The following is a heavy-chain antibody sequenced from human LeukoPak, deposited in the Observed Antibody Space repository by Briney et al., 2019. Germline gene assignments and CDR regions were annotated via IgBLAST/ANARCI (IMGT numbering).Heavy chain of an antibody. CDR2: ISSSGSTI. D-gene: IGHD2-2*01. V-gene: IGHV3-11*01. Sequence: GGSLRLSCAASGFTFSDYYMSWIRQAPGKGREWVSYISSSGSTIYYADSVKGRFTISRDNAKNSLYLQMNSLRAEDTAVYYCARLLGYCSSTSCQGDAFDIWGQGTMVTVSS. CDR3: ARLLGYCSSTSCQGDAFDI. CDR1: GFTFSDYY. J-gene: IGHJ3*02.